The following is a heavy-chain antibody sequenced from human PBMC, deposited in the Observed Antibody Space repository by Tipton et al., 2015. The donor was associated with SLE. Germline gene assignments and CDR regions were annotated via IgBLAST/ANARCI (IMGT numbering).Heavy chain of an antibody. CDR3: ARASRTEWFDP. Sequence: LRLSCAASGFTFTSYALTWVRQAPGKGLEWIGNIYYSGRTYYNPPLKSRVTISVDTSKNQFSLRLSSVTAADAAIYYCARASRTEWFDPWGPGTLVTVSS. CDR2: IYYSGRT. J-gene: IGHJ5*02. CDR1: GFTFTSYA. V-gene: IGHV4-59*12.